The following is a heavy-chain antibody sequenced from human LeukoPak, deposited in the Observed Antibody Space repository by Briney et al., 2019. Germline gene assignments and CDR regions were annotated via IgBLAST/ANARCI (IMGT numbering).Heavy chain of an antibody. CDR1: GGFISSSNW. CDR3: AKSNGYGLIDI. V-gene: IGHV4-4*02. J-gene: IGHJ3*02. D-gene: IGHD3-22*01. Sequence: PSETLSLTCAVSGGFISSSNWWSWVRQPPGKGLEWIGEIHHSGSTHYNPSLKSRVTISLDTSRNQFSLKLNSVTAADTAVYYCAKSNGYGLIDIWGQGTMVTVSS. CDR2: IHHSGST.